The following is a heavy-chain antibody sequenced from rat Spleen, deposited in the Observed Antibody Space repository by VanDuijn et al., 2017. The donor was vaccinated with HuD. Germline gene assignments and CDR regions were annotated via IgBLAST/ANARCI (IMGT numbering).Heavy chain of an antibody. CDR3: ARQKVGTIAAPFEY. Sequence: SCAASGFTFSDYSMAWVRQAPTKGLEWVATISYDGRRTYYRDSVKGRFTISRDNAKSTLYLQMDSLRSEDTATYYCARQKVGTIAAPFEYWGQGVMVTVSS. J-gene: IGHJ2*01. CDR2: ISYDGRRT. V-gene: IGHV5-29*01. CDR1: GFTFSDYS. D-gene: IGHD1-2*01.